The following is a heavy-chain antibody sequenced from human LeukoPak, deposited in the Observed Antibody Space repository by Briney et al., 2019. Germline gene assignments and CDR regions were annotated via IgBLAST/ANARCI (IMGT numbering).Heavy chain of an antibody. CDR3: AKATWGAPRYYFDY. CDR2: VSGSGGST. J-gene: IGHJ4*02. D-gene: IGHD1-26*01. CDR1: GFTFSSYA. V-gene: IGHV3-23*01. Sequence: GGSLRLSCAASGFTFSSYAMSWVRQAPGKGLEWVSAVSGSGGSTYYADSVKGRFTISRDNSKNTLYLQMNSLRAEDTAVYYCAKATWGAPRYYFDYWGQGTLVTVSS.